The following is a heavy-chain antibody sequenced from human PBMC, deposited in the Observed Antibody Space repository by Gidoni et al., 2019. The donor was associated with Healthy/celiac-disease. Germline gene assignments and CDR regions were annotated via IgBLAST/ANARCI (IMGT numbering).Heavy chain of an antibody. CDR1: GFTFSSYS. D-gene: IGHD5-18*01. Sequence: EVQLVESGGGLVQPGGSLRLSCAASGFTFSSYSMNWVRQAPGKGLEWVSYISSSSSTIYYADSVKGRFTISRDNAKNSLYLKMNSLRAEETAVYYCARTGYSYGHNWFDPWGQGTLVTVSS. CDR3: ARTGYSYGHNWFDP. V-gene: IGHV3-48*01. J-gene: IGHJ5*02. CDR2: ISSSSSTI.